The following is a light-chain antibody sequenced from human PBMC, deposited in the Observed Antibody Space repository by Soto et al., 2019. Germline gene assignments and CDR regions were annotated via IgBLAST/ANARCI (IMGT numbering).Light chain of an antibody. CDR2: EVT. CDR1: SSDVGGYKY. Sequence: QSALTQPPSASGSPGQSVTISCTGTSSDVGGYKYVSWYQQHPGKAPKLMIYEVTKRPSGVPDRFSGSKSGNAASLTVSGLQAEDEADYYCSSYAGSNNLYVFGTGTKVT. V-gene: IGLV2-8*01. J-gene: IGLJ1*01. CDR3: SSYAGSNNLYV.